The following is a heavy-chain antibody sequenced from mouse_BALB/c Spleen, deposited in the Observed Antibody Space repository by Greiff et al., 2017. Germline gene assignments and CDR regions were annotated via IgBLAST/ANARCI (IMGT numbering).Heavy chain of an antibody. V-gene: IGHV5-15*02. D-gene: IGHD1-1*01. CDR1: GFTFSDYG. CDR3: ARARHYYGSSYDY. Sequence: EVQLVESGGGLVKPGGSRKLSCAASGFTFSDYGMAWVRQAPGKGPEWVAFISNLAYSIYYADTVTGRFTISRENAKNTLYLEMSSLRSEDTAMYYCARARHYYGSSYDYWGQGTTLTVSS. CDR2: ISNLAYSI. J-gene: IGHJ2*01.